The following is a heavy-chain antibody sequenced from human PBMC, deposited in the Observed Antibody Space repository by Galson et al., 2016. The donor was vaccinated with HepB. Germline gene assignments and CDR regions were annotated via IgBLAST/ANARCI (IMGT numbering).Heavy chain of an antibody. V-gene: IGHV3-30*03. D-gene: IGHD5-18*01. J-gene: IGHJ4*02. CDR2: ISYDGNTK. CDR1: GCTFSSYG. CDR3: ASDPRQWQRGYNYGFEY. Sequence: SLRLACAASGCTFSSYGIHWVRQAPGKGLEWVAVISYDGNTKYPAESVKGRFTISRDNSKNTLYLQMHRLRFEDTAVYYCASDPRQWQRGYNYGFEYWGQGTLVSVSS.